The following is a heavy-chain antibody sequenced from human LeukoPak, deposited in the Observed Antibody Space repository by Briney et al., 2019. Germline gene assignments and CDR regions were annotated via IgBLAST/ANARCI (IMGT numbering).Heavy chain of an antibody. J-gene: IGHJ6*02. CDR1: GFTFSSYS. CDR3: ARDPAYYDYAFYGMDV. Sequence: GGSLRLSCAASGFTFSSYSMNWVRQAPGKGLEWVSYISSSGSTIYYADSVKGRFTISRDNAKNSLYLQMNSLRDEDTAVYYCARDPAYYDYAFYGMDVWGQGTTVTVSS. V-gene: IGHV3-48*02. CDR2: ISSSGSTI. D-gene: IGHD3-16*01.